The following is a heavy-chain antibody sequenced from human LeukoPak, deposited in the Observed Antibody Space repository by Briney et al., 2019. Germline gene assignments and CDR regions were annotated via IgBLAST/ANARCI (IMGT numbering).Heavy chain of an antibody. CDR2: IIPIFGTA. CDR1: GGTFTNYA. V-gene: IGHV1-69*05. D-gene: IGHD4-11*01. J-gene: IGHJ6*03. Sequence: SVKVSCKASGGTFTNYAINWMRQAPGQGLEWMGGIIPIFGTANSAQKFQGRVTITTDESTSTAYMELSSLRSEDTAVYYCARSYTAVSYYYYYMDVWGKGTTVTVSS. CDR3: ARSYTAVSYYYYYMDV.